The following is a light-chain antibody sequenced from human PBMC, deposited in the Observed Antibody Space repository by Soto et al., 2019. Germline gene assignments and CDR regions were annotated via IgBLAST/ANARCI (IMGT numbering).Light chain of an antibody. CDR2: RAS. Sequence: EIVLTQSPDTLSLSPGERATLSCRASQSVSSSFLAWYQQKPGQAPRLLIYRASSRATGIPDRFTGSGSGTDFTLTISRLEPEDFAVYSCQQYESSPLTFGGGTKVEIK. CDR3: QQYESSPLT. V-gene: IGKV3-20*01. J-gene: IGKJ4*01. CDR1: QSVSSSF.